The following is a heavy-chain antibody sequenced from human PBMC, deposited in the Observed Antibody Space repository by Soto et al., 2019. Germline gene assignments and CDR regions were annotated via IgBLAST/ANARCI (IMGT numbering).Heavy chain of an antibody. V-gene: IGHV1-2*04. CDR2: INPNSGGT. Sequence: ASVKVSCKASGYTFTGYYMHWVRQAPGQGLEWMGWINPNSGGTNYAQKFQGWVTMTRDTSISTAYMELSRLRSDDTAVYYCARVVAADGTAYYGMDVWGHGTTVTVSS. CDR1: GYTFTGYY. CDR3: ARVVAADGTAYYGMDV. D-gene: IGHD6-13*01. J-gene: IGHJ6*02.